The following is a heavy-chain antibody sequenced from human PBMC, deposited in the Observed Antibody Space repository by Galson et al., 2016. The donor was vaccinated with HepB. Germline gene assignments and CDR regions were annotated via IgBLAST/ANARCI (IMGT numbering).Heavy chain of an antibody. CDR1: GFSISNYW. CDR3: ARDNTYCQDS. CDR2: INPSGSER. J-gene: IGHJ4*02. Sequence: SLRLSCAASGFSISNYWMTWVRQAPGKGLEWVAEINPSGSERILVESVKGRFTISRDNTKNSLFLQMDSLRAEDAAVYYCARDNTYCQDSWGQGTLVIVSS. D-gene: IGHD1-26*01. V-gene: IGHV3-7*01.